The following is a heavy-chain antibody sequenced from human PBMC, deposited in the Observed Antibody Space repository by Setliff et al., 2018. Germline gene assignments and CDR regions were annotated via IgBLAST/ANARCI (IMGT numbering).Heavy chain of an antibody. V-gene: IGHV4-38-2*02. CDR3: AKDVGDGYGVDAYASGGFDI. D-gene: IGHD5-18*01. CDR1: GYSTSSSYY. J-gene: IGHJ3*02. CDR2: IFHSGRT. Sequence: PSETLSLTCGVSGYSTSSSYYWGWIRQTPGKGLEWIGSIFHSGRTYYNPSLKSRVTMSLDTSKSQFSLKLSSVTAADTAVYYCAKDVGDGYGVDAYASGGFDIWGQGTLVTVSS.